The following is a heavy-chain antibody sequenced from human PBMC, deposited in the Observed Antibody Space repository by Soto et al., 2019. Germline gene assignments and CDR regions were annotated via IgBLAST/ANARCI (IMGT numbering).Heavy chain of an antibody. V-gene: IGHV3-48*03. Sequence: GGSLRLSCAASGFTCSSYEMNWVRQAPGKGLEWVSYISSSGSTIYYADSVKGRFTISRDKAQNSLYLQMNSLRAEDTAVHYCAAEDSSWYYYWGSGTLVTVSS. CDR2: ISSSGSTI. CDR1: GFTCSSYE. CDR3: AAEDSSWYYY. D-gene: IGHD6-13*01. J-gene: IGHJ4*02.